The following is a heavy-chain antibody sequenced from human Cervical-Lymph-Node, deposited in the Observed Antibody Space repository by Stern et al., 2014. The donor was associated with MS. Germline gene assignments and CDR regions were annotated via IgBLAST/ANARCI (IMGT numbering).Heavy chain of an antibody. D-gene: IGHD2-2*01. CDR2: IIPMFGLA. J-gene: IGHJ6*02. V-gene: IGHV1-69*09. CDR3: AIVADIVVVPTDNGMDV. CDR1: GGTFNTYT. Sequence: VQLVESGAEVKKPGSSVKVSCKASGGTFNTYTITWVRQAPGQRLEWMGRIIPMFGLAKYAQKFQGRVTITADKSTSTAYMALSSLRSEDTAVYYCAIVADIVVVPTDNGMDVWGQGTTVTVSS.